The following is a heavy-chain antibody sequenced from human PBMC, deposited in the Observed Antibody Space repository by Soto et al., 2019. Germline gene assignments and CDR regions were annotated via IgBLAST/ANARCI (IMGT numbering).Heavy chain of an antibody. CDR3: AGYRGYSYGYFDY. CDR2: IIPIFGTA. J-gene: IGHJ4*02. V-gene: IGHV1-69*13. D-gene: IGHD5-18*01. CDR1: GGTFSSYA. Sequence: SVKVSCKASGGTFSSYAISWVRQAPGQGLEWMGGIIPIFGTANYAQKFQGRVTITADESTSTAYMELSSLRSEDTAVYYCAGYRGYSYGYFDYWGQGTLVTVSS.